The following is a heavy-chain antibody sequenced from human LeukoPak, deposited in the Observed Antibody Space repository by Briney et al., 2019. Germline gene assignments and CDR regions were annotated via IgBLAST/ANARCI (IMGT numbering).Heavy chain of an antibody. J-gene: IGHJ4*02. V-gene: IGHV3-48*02. CDR3: ARDHYGSGTTFDY. Sequence: PGGSLRLSCAASGFTFSSNSTNWVRQAPGKGLEWVSYISTSGSTIYYADSVKGRFTISRDNAKNSLYLQMNSLRDEDTAVYYCARDHYGSGTTFDYWGQGTLVTVSS. CDR2: ISTSGSTI. D-gene: IGHD3-10*01. CDR1: GFTFSSNS.